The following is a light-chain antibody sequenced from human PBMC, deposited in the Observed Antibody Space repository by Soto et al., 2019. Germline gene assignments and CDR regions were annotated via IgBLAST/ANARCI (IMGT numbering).Light chain of an antibody. J-gene: IGKJ1*01. CDR1: QSVSSNF. V-gene: IGKV3-20*01. CDR3: HQYGSSPRT. CDR2: GAS. Sequence: EIVLTQSPGTLSLSPGDRATLSCRASQSVSSNFLAWYQQKPGQAPRLLIYGASIRATGIPVRFSGSGSGTDFTLTIRRLETEDFAMYFCHQYGSSPRTFGQGNKVEIK.